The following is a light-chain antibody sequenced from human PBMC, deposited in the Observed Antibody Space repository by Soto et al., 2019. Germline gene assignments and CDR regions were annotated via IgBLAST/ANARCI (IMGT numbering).Light chain of an antibody. CDR1: SSNIGAGYD. CDR2: GNS. Sequence: QSVLTQPPLVSGAPGQRVTISCTGSSSNIGAGYDVHWYQQLPGTAPKLLIYGNSNRPSGVPDRFSGSKSGTSASLAITGLQAEDEADYYCQSYDSSLSALFGGGTKL. J-gene: IGLJ3*02. CDR3: QSYDSSLSAL. V-gene: IGLV1-40*01.